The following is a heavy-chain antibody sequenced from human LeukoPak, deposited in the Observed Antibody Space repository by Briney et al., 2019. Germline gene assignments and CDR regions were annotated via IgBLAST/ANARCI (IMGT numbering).Heavy chain of an antibody. J-gene: IGHJ4*02. D-gene: IGHD6-19*01. Sequence: PGGSLRLSCAASGFTFSSYEMNWVRQAPGKGLEWVSYISGSGSTIYYGDSLKGRFTISRDNANNSLYLQMNSLRVEDTAVYCCATLWDPVAGTTQPLLWGQGTLVTVSS. CDR3: ATLWDPVAGTTQPLL. CDR2: ISGSGSTI. CDR1: GFTFSSYE. V-gene: IGHV3-48*03.